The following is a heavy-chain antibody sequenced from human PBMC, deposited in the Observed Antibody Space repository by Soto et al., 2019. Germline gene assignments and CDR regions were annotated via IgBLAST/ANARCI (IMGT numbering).Heavy chain of an antibody. V-gene: IGHV1-69*01. Sequence: QVQLVQSGAEVKKPGSSVKVSCKASGGTFSSYAISWVRQAPGQGLEWMGGIIPISGTANYAQKFQGRVTITAEESKSSVYMELSSLRSEDTAVYFCARSQGSSTSLEIYYYYYYGMDVWGQGTTVTVSS. D-gene: IGHD2-2*01. CDR1: GGTFSSYA. J-gene: IGHJ6*02. CDR3: ARSQGSSTSLEIYYYYYYGMDV. CDR2: IIPISGTA.